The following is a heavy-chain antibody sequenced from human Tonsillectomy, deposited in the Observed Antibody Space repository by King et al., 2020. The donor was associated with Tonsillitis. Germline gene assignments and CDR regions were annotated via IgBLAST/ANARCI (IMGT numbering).Heavy chain of an antibody. CDR3: ARAPYGSGSFLPYFDS. Sequence: VQLVESGGTLVQPGRSLRLSCAVSGFTFDDHAMHWVRQAPGKGLEWLSGVSWNSYTIGYADSVKGRVTISRDNAKNSLYLQMNSLRPEDTALYFCARAPYGSGSFLPYFDSWGQGTLVTVSS. CDR1: GFTFDDHA. D-gene: IGHD3-10*01. CDR2: VSWNSYTI. J-gene: IGHJ4*02. V-gene: IGHV3-9*01.